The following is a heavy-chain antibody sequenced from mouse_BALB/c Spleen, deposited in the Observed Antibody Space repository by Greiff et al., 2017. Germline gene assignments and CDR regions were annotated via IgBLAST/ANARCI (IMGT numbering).Heavy chain of an antibody. J-gene: IGHJ3*01. CDR3: ARELRRFAY. V-gene: IGHV3-6*02. D-gene: IGHD2-4*01. CDR2: ISYDGSN. Sequence: EVQLQESGPGLVKPSQSLSLTCSVTGYSITSGYYWNWIRQFPGNKLEWMGYISYDGSNNYNPSLKNRISITRDTSKNQFFLKLNSVTTEDTATYYCARELRRFAYWGQGTLVTVSA. CDR1: GYSITSGYY.